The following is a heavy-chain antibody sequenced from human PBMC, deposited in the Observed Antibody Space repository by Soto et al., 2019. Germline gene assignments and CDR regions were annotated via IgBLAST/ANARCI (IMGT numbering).Heavy chain of an antibody. D-gene: IGHD2-8*02. Sequence: GGSLRLSCAASGFTFSSYSMNWVRQAPGKGLEWVSSISSSSSYIYYAXSXXGRFTXSRDNAKNSLYLQMNSLRAEDTAVYYCARNLVAPPPKSPQDYWGQGTLVTVSS. V-gene: IGHV3-21*01. CDR2: ISSSSSYI. J-gene: IGHJ4*02. CDR3: ARNLVAPPPKSPQDY. CDR1: GFTFSSYS.